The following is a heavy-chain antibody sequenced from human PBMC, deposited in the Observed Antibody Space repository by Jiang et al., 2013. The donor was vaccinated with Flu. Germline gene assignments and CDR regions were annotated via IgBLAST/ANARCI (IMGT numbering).Heavy chain of an antibody. Sequence: SGAEVKNPGASVKVSCLASGYTFTTFAMNWVRQAPGKGLEWMGWINTNTGKATYAQGFTGRFVFSLDTSVTTAFLEISSLRSDDTAVYYCMRTGDMSATYRVFDYWGQGTPVTVSS. J-gene: IGHJ4*02. CDR1: GYTFTTFA. CDR2: INTNTGKA. D-gene: IGHD2-2*01. CDR3: MRTGDMSATYRVFDY. V-gene: IGHV7-4-1*02.